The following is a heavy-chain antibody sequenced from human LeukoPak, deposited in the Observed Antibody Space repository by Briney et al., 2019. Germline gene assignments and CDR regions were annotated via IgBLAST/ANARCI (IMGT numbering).Heavy chain of an antibody. CDR2: IYTSGST. CDR1: GGSISSYY. J-gene: IGHJ4*02. V-gene: IGHV4-4*07. Sequence: SETLSLTCTVSGGSISSYYWSWIRQPAGKGLEWIGRIYTSGSTNYNPSLKSRVTISVDTSKNQFSLKLSSVTAADTAVYYCARGPLTFGGPDFDYWGQGTLVTVSS. CDR3: ARGPLTFGGPDFDY. D-gene: IGHD3-16*01.